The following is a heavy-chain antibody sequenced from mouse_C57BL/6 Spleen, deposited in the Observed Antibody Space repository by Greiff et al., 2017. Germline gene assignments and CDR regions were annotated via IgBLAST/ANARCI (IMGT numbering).Heavy chain of an antibody. CDR2: INYDGSST. V-gene: IGHV5-16*01. CDR1: GFTFSDYY. CDR3: ARREYDYDGDWYFDV. Sequence: EVKLMESEGGLVQPGSSMKLSCTASGFTFSDYYMAWVRQVPEKGLEWVANINYDGSSTYYLDSLKSRFIISRDNAKNILYLQMSSLKSEDTATYYCARREYDYDGDWYFDVWGTGTTVTVSS. D-gene: IGHD2-4*01. J-gene: IGHJ1*03.